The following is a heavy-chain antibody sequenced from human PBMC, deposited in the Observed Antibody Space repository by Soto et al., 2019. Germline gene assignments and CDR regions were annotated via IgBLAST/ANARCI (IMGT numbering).Heavy chain of an antibody. V-gene: IGHV1-69*02. CDR2: VIPMVGMS. D-gene: IGHD3-10*01. Sequence: QVQLVQSGAEVKKPGSSEKVSCTVSGGTFNFYSISWVRQAPGRGLEWVGRVIPMVGMSEYAQKFQGRVTITADKSTSTAYMNLRSLRSEDTAVYYCATNYGSGSAHFDYWGQGTLVTVSS. CDR3: ATNYGSGSAHFDY. J-gene: IGHJ4*02. CDR1: GGTFNFYS.